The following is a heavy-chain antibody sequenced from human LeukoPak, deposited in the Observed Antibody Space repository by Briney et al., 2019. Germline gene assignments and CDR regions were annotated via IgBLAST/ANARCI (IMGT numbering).Heavy chain of an antibody. D-gene: IGHD4-17*01. Sequence: SETLSLTCAVSGYSISSGYYWGWIRQPPGKGLEWIGSIYHSGSTYYNPSLKSRVTISADTSKNQFPLKLSSVTAADTAMYYCANHAVTSTWFFDLWGRGTLVTVSS. J-gene: IGHJ2*01. CDR3: ANHAVTSTWFFDL. CDR2: IYHSGST. V-gene: IGHV4-38-2*01. CDR1: GYSISSGYY.